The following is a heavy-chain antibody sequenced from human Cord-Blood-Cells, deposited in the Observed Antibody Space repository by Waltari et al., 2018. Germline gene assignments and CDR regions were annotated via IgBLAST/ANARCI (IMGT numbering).Heavy chain of an antibody. J-gene: IGHJ4*02. CDR2: IYHSGST. CDR1: GYSISSGYY. CDR3: VRKSRCTNGVCYTPFDY. V-gene: IGHV4-38-2*02. D-gene: IGHD2-8*01. Sequence: QVQLQESGPGLVKPSETLSLTCTVSGYSISSGYYWGWIRQPPGKGLEWIGSIYHSGSTYYNPTLKSRVTISVDTSKNQFSLKLSSVTAADTAVYYCVRKSRCTNGVCYTPFDYWGQGTLVTVSS.